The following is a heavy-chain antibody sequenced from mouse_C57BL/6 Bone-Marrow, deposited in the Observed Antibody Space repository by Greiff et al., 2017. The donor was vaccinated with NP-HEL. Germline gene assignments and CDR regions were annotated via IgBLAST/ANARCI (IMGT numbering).Heavy chain of an antibody. J-gene: IGHJ1*03. D-gene: IGHD1-1*01. Sequence: EVQRVESGGGLVQPGGSLKLSCAASGFTFSDYSMYWVRQTPEKRLEWVAYISNGGGSTYYPDTVKGRFTISRDNAKNTLYLQMSRLKSEDTAMYYCARHFFGSRGWYFDVWGTGTTVTVSS. CDR1: GFTFSDYS. CDR2: ISNGGGST. V-gene: IGHV5-12*01. CDR3: ARHFFGSRGWYFDV.